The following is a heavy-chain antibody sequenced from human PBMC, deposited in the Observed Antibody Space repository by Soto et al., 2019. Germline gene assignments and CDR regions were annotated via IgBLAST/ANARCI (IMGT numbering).Heavy chain of an antibody. D-gene: IGHD6-13*01. J-gene: IGHJ5*02. V-gene: IGHV4-34*01. CDR2: INHSGST. Sequence: SETLSLTCAVYGGSFSGYYWSWIRQPPGKGLEWIGEINHSGSTNYNPSLKSRVTISVDTSKNQFSLKLSSVTAADTAVYYCARPGYSSSWYNWFDPWGQGTLVTVSS. CDR3: ARPGYSSSWYNWFDP. CDR1: GGSFSGYY.